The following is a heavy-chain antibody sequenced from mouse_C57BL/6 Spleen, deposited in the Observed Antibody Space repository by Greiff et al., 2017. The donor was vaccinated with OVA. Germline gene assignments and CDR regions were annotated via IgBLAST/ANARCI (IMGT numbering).Heavy chain of an antibody. CDR3: ARSPGYFDY. J-gene: IGHJ2*01. V-gene: IGHV1-82*01. Sequence: QVQLQQSGPELVKPGASVKISCKASFYAFSSSWMNWVKQRPGQGLEWIGRIYPGDGDTNYNGKFKGKATLTADKSSSTAYMQLSSLTSEDSAVYFCARSPGYFDYWGQGTTLTVSS. CDR1: FYAFSSSW. CDR2: IYPGDGDT.